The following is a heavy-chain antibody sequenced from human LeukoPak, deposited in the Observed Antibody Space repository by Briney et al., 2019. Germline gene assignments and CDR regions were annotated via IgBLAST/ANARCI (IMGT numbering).Heavy chain of an antibody. CDR3: ATYSILNAREFRY. J-gene: IGHJ1*01. Sequence: GGSLRLSCAASGFTFSTYWMTWVRQAPGKGLEWVANVQHIGGETYYVDSVKGRFTISRDNAKNSVYLQMNSLGADDTAVYYCATYSILNAREFRYWGQGTLVTVTS. CDR2: VQHIGGET. D-gene: IGHD4-11*01. CDR1: GFTFSTYW. V-gene: IGHV3-7*01.